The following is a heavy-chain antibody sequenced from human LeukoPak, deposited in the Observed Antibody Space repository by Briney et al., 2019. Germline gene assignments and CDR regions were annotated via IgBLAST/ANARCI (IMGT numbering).Heavy chain of an antibody. V-gene: IGHV4-39*01. CDR2: IYYSGST. CDR3: ASLRPIDY. J-gene: IGHJ4*02. Sequence: PSETLSLTCTVSGGSITSSRRYWGWIRQPPGKGLEWIGSIYYSGSTYYNPSLKSRVIISVDTSKSQFSLKLTSVTAAGTAVYYCASLRPIDYWGQGTLVTVSS. CDR1: GGSITSSRRY.